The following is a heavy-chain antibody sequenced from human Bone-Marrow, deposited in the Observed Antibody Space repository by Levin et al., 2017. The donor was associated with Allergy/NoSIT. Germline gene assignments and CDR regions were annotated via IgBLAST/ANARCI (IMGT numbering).Heavy chain of an antibody. J-gene: IGHJ4*02. D-gene: IGHD6-6*01. CDR3: AKDISSSWSTGDLDY. Sequence: ASVKVSCAASGFTFSSYAMSWVRQAPGKGLEWVSGIRGSGVGTYYADSVKDRFTISRDNSKNTLYLQMKSLRAEDTAVYYCAKDISSSWSTGDLDYWGQGTQVTVSS. CDR2: IRGSGVGT. CDR1: GFTFSSYA. V-gene: IGHV3-23*01.